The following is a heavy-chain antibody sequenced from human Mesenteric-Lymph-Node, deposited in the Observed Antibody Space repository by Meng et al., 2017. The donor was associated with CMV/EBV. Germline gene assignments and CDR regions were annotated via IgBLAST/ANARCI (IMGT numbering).Heavy chain of an antibody. CDR3: ARSPGFWSLDY. CDR2: ISYYGST. J-gene: IGHJ4*02. CDR1: GDSISRNLW. Sequence: LSCAVSGDSISRNLWWSWVRQPPGKGLGWIGEISYYGSTKYNPSLQSRVTISSDTTNNRFSLRLNSVTAADTGVYFCARSPGFWSLDYWGRGTLVTVSS. D-gene: IGHD2-8*02. V-gene: IGHV4-4*01.